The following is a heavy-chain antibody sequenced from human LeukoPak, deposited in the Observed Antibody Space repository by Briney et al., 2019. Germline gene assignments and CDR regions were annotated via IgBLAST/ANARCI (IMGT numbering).Heavy chain of an antibody. CDR1: GYTFTNYY. Sequence: ASVKVSCKASGYTFTNYYIHWLRQAPGQGLEWMGIISPGGAPTTYAQKFQARLIMTRDTSTSTVNMEVSGLTSDDTAVYYCAREKKDTYFFDYWGQGSLVIVSS. D-gene: IGHD2-15*01. CDR3: AREKKDTYFFDY. V-gene: IGHV1-46*01. CDR2: ISPGGAPT. J-gene: IGHJ4*02.